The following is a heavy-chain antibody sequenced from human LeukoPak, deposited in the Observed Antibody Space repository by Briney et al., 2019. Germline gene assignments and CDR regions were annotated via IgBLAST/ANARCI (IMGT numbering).Heavy chain of an antibody. J-gene: IGHJ4*02. D-gene: IGHD4-23*01. Sequence: GGSLRLSCVASGFTFRSYTMSWVRQAPGKGLEWVSAISGSGGTTYYADAVKGRFNISRDNSKNTLYLQMNNLRAEDTAVYYCATPRGTVATGAVYWGQGTLVTVSS. CDR1: GFTFRSYT. CDR3: ATPRGTVATGAVY. CDR2: ISGSGGTT. V-gene: IGHV3-23*01.